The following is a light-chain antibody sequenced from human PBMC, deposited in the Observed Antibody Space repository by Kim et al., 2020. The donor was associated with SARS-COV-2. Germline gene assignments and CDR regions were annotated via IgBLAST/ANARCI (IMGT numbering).Light chain of an antibody. CDR1: QIINNY. J-gene: IGKJ2*01. CDR3: QQAYTTPYT. CDR2: LAS. V-gene: IGKV1-39*01. Sequence: SASVGYRLTFALRASQIINNYLTWYPQNPGESPKPLIYLASKLQCGVPSRFSGSLSGTDFTLTITNLHPEYFATYHCQQAYTTPYTFGQGTKLEI.